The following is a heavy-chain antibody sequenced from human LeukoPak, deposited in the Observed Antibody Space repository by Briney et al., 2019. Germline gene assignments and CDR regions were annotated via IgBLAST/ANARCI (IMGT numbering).Heavy chain of an antibody. CDR1: GFSLSTSGMC. J-gene: IGHJ4*02. V-gene: IGHV2-70*11. Sequence: RESGPALVKPTQTLTLTCTFSGFSLSTSGMCVSWIRQPPGKALEWLARIDWDDDKYYSTSLKTRLTISKDTSKNQVVLTMTNMDPVDTATYYCARIPTSGSYSDYWGQGTLVTVSS. D-gene: IGHD1-26*01. CDR3: ARIPTSGSYSDY. CDR2: IDWDDDK.